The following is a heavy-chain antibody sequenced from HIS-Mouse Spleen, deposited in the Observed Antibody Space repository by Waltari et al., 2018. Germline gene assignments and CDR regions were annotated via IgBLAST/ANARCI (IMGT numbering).Heavy chain of an antibody. V-gene: IGHV3-48*01. CDR3: ARYRGYYGDY. CDR2: ISSSSSTI. J-gene: IGHJ4*02. Sequence: EVQLVESGGGLVQPGGSLRLSCAASGFPFSSYSMNWVRQAPGTGLEWVSYISSSSSTIYYADSVKGRFTISRDNAKNSLYLQMNSLRAEDTAVYYCARYRGYYGDYWGQGTLVTVSS. D-gene: IGHD3-22*01. CDR1: GFPFSSYS.